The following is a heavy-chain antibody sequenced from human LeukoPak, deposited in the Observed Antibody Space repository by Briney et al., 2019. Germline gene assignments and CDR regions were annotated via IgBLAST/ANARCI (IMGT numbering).Heavy chain of an antibody. CDR1: GFTVSSND. V-gene: IGHV3-23*01. D-gene: IGHD4-17*01. Sequence: GGSLRLSCAASGFTVSSNDMSWVRQAPGKGLEWVAIVLGSGVPTYYADSVQGRFTISRDNSKNTLYLQMNSLRAEDTAIYYCAKDPNGDYIGTFDIWGQGTMVIVS. J-gene: IGHJ3*02. CDR3: AKDPNGDYIGTFDI. CDR2: VLGSGVPT.